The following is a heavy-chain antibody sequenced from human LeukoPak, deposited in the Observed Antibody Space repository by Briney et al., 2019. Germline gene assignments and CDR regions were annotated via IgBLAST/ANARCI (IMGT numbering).Heavy chain of an antibody. J-gene: IGHJ4*02. CDR2: INHSGST. V-gene: IGHV4-34*01. D-gene: IGHD6-13*01. Sequence: SETLSLTCAVYGGSFSGYYWSWIRQPPGKGLEWIGEINHSGSTNYNPSLKSRVTIAVDTSKNQFSLKLSSVTAADTAVYYCARGGIAAAALVHLDYWGQGTLVPVSS. CDR3: ARGGIAAAALVHLDY. CDR1: GGSFSGYY.